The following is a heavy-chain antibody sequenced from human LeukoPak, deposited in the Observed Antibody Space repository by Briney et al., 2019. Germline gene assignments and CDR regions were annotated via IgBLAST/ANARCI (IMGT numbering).Heavy chain of an antibody. J-gene: IGHJ6*03. CDR1: GGSISSHY. Sequence: PSETLSLTCTVSGGSISSHYWSWIRQPPGKGLEWIGYIYYSGSTNYNPSLKSRVTISVDTSKNQFSLKLSSVTAADTAVYYCARNSNPYYYYYMDVWGKGTTATVSS. CDR2: IYYSGST. V-gene: IGHV4-59*11. CDR3: ARNSNPYYYYYMDV. D-gene: IGHD4-11*01.